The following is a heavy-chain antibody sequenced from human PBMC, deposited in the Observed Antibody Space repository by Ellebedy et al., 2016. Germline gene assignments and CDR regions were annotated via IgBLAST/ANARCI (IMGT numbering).Heavy chain of an antibody. V-gene: IGHV1-18*01. CDR3: ARDLSGYITGGIDY. CDR2: ISAYNGNT. J-gene: IGHJ4*02. Sequence: ASVKVSXXASGYTFTSYGISWVRQAPGQGLEWMGWISAYNGNTNYAQKLQGRVTMTTDTSTSTAYMELTSLRSDDTAVYYCARDLSGYITGGIDYWGQGTLVTVSS. D-gene: IGHD3-3*01. CDR1: GYTFTSYG.